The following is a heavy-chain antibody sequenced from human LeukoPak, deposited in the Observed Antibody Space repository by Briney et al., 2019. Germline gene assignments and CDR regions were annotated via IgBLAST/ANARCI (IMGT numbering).Heavy chain of an antibody. D-gene: IGHD3-10*01. Sequence: KASETLSPTCAVYGGSFSGYYWSWIRQPPGKGLEWIGEINHSGSTNYNPSLKSRVTISVDSSKNQLSLKLSSVTAADTAVYYCARQVSNYYGSGSYYNYYYYYYMDVWGKGTTVTISS. CDR3: ARQVSNYYGSGSYYNYYYYYYMDV. J-gene: IGHJ6*03. CDR2: INHSGST. V-gene: IGHV4-34*01. CDR1: GGSFSGYY.